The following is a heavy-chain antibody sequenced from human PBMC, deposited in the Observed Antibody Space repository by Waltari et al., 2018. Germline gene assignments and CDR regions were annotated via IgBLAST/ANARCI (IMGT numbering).Heavy chain of an antibody. CDR3: ARRGRLSSYFFDY. CDR2: IYPGGDT. V-gene: IGHV4-38-2*01. J-gene: IGHJ4*02. Sequence: QLHLQESGPGLLKPSETLSLTCAVSGYSISGVDFWGWIRQPPGKGLEWIGNIYPGGDTYFNPSLKSRVTISVDKSKNQYSLNLRSMTAADTAVYYCARRGRLSSYFFDYWGQGTLVTVSS. CDR1: GYSISGVDF. D-gene: IGHD2-15*01.